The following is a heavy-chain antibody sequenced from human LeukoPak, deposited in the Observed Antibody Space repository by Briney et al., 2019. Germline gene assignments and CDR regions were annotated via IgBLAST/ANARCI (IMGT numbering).Heavy chain of an antibody. CDR3: ARGGSSGPEGWFDP. Sequence: ASVKVSCKASGYTFTNYGITWVRQAPGQGLEWMGWISPYNGNTKYAQKVQGRVTMTTDTSTSTAYMELSSLRSDDTAVYYCARGGSSGPEGWFDPWAQGTLVTASS. CDR2: ISPYNGNT. J-gene: IGHJ5*02. V-gene: IGHV1-18*01. CDR1: GYTFTNYG. D-gene: IGHD6-19*01.